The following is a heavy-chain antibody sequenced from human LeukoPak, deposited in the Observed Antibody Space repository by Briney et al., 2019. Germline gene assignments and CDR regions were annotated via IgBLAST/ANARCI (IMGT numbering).Heavy chain of an antibody. Sequence: SETLSLTCAVSGDFFSSHYWTWIRQSPGTGLEWIGYISHIGRTNYNPSLKSRVTISIDTSKNQFSLKLRSVTAADTAVYYCARDLVTVTKGFDIWGQGTMVSVSS. CDR3: ARDLVTVTKGFDI. V-gene: IGHV4-59*11. CDR1: GDFFSSHY. J-gene: IGHJ3*02. D-gene: IGHD4-17*01. CDR2: ISHIGRT.